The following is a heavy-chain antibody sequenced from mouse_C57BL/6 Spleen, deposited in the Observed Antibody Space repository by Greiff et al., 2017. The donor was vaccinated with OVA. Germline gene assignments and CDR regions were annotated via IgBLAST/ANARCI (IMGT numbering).Heavy chain of an antibody. CDR1: GYSITSDY. Sequence: EVKLQQSGPGLAKPSQTLSLTCSVTGYSITSDYLNWIRKFPGNKLEYMGYISYSGSTYYNPSLKSRISITRDTSKNQYYLQLNSVTTEDTATYYCARAFTVGWYFDVWGTGTTVTVSS. D-gene: IGHD1-1*01. CDR2: ISYSGST. J-gene: IGHJ1*03. V-gene: IGHV3-8*01. CDR3: ARAFTVGWYFDV.